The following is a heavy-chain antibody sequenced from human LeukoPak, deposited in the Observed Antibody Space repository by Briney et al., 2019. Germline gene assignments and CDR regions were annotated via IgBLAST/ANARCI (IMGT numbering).Heavy chain of an antibody. CDR3: ARETFYYGSGSEKTHDY. J-gene: IGHJ4*02. V-gene: IGHV1-18*01. CDR1: GYTFTSYG. Sequence: GASVKVSCKASGYTFTSYGISWVRQGPGQGLEWMGWISAYKDNTNYTQTLQGRLTITTDTSTSTAYMELRSLRSDDTAVYHCARETFYYGSGSEKTHDYGGQGPLVTVSA. D-gene: IGHD3-10*01. CDR2: ISAYKDNT.